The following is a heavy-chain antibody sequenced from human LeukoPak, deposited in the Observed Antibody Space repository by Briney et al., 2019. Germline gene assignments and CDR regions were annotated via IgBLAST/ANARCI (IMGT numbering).Heavy chain of an antibody. CDR2: IQNDGSNK. CDR1: GFTFRLYG. D-gene: IGHD2-21*02. V-gene: IGHV3-30*02. Sequence: GGSLRLSRAASGFTFRLYGIHWVRQAPAKGLEWVAFIQNDGSNKYYAHSVKGRFTISRDNSKNTLYLQMNSLRPDDTAMYYCAKDRIVLLTATFDYWGQGTLVTVSS. CDR3: AKDRIVLLTATFDY. J-gene: IGHJ4*02.